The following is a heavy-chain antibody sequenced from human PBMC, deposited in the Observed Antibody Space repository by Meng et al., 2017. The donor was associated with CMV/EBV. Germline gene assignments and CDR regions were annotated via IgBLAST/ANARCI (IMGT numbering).Heavy chain of an antibody. Sequence: SVKVSCKASGGTFSSYAISWVRQAPGQGLEWMGGVIPIFGTANYAQKFQGRVTITTDESTSTAYMELSSLRPEDTAVYYCARMFNYDFSRGGMDVWGQGTTVTVSS. CDR1: GGTFSSYA. D-gene: IGHD3-3*01. J-gene: IGHJ6*02. CDR2: VIPIFGTA. CDR3: ARMFNYDFSRGGMDV. V-gene: IGHV1-69*05.